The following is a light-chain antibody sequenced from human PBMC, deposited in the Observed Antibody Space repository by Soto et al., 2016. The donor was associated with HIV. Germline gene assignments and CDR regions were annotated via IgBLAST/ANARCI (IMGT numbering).Light chain of an antibody. J-gene: IGLJ2*01. CDR3: QVWDTSSDVV. V-gene: IGLV3-21*03. CDR1: NIGSKS. CDR2: DDS. Sequence: SYVLTQPPSVSVAPGKTARITCGGNNIGSKSVPWYQQKPGQAPVLVVYDDSDRPSGIPDRFSGSNSGNTATLTISRVEAGSEADYYCQVWDTSSDVVFGGGTKLTVL.